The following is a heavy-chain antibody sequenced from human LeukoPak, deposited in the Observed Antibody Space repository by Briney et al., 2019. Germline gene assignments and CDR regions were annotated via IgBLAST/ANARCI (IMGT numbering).Heavy chain of an antibody. CDR2: ITGNGGAI. CDR3: AKDLKPDGLYDFDL. J-gene: IGHJ4*02. CDR1: GFTFRTYA. D-gene: IGHD5/OR15-5a*01. Sequence: GGSLRLSCAASGFTFRTYAMNWVRKAPGKGLEWVSLITGNGGAIYYADSAKGRFTISRDNSKNILYLQMNHLRAEDTAMYYCAKDLKPDGLYDFDLWGQGTLVTVSS. V-gene: IGHV3-23*01.